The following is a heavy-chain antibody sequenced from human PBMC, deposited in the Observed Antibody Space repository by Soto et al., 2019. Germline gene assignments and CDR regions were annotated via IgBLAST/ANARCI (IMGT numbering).Heavy chain of an antibody. D-gene: IGHD5-18*01. V-gene: IGHV4-59*11. CDR3: ARGYGRNFDY. J-gene: IGHJ4*02. CDR1: GASITSHH. CDR2: VYYSGNT. Sequence: PSETLSLTCTVSGASITSHHWTWIRQPPGTGLEYIGYVYYSGNTNNSPSLKSRATISGDTSKNQFSLNLSSVTAADTAIYYCARGYGRNFDYWGQGTLVTVSS.